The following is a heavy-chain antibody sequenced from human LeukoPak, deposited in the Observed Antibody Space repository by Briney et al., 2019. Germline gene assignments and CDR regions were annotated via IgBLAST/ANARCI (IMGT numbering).Heavy chain of an antibody. CDR2: INHSGST. V-gene: IGHV4-34*01. Sequence: SETLSLTCAVYGGSCSVYYWSLIRQPPGKGLEWIAEINHSGSTNYNPSLKSRVTISVDTSKNQFSLQLSSVTPEDTAVYYCTRDQDGMDVWGQGTTVTVSS. J-gene: IGHJ6*02. CDR1: GGSCSVYY. CDR3: TRDQDGMDV.